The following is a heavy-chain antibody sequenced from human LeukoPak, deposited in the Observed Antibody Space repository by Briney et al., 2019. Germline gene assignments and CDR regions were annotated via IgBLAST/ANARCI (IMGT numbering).Heavy chain of an antibody. CDR1: GFTFSSYS. D-gene: IGHD2-2*01. Sequence: GGSLRLSCAASGFTFSSYSMNWVRQAPGKGLEWVSSSSSSSSYIYYADSVKGRFTISRDNAKNSLYLQMNSLRAEDTALYYCARGGPVVVPATDYWGQGTLVTVSS. V-gene: IGHV3-21*01. CDR3: ARGGPVVVPATDY. CDR2: SSSSSSYI. J-gene: IGHJ4*02.